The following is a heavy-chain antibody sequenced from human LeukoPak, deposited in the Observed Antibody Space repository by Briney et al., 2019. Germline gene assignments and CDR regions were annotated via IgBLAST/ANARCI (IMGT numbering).Heavy chain of an antibody. CDR2: IKQDGSEK. CDR3: ARAANYGGVFDY. V-gene: IGHV3-7*01. CDR1: GFTFSSYA. J-gene: IGHJ4*02. D-gene: IGHD1-7*01. Sequence: GGSLRLSCAASGFTFSSYAMSWVRQAPGKGLEWVANIKQDGSEKYYVDSVKGRFTISRDNAKNSLYLQMNSLRAEDTAVYYCARAANYGGVFDYWGQGTLVTVSS.